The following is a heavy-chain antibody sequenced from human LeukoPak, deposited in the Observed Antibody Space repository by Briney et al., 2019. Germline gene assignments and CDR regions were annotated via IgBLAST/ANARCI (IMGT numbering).Heavy chain of an antibody. D-gene: IGHD3-9*01. J-gene: IGHJ4*02. CDR2: IHHSGST. CDR3: ASPPSDILTGYYQDY. V-gene: IGHV4-38-2*02. Sequence: PSETLFLTCIVSGYPISSGYYWGWIRQPPGKGLEWIGNIHHSGSTYYNPSLKSRVTISVDTSKNQFSLKLSSVTAADTAVYYCASPPSDILTGYYQDYWGQGTLVTVSS. CDR1: GYPISSGYY.